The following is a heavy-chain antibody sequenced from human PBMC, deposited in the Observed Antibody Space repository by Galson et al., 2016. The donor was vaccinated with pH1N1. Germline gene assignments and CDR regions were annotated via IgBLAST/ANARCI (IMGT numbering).Heavy chain of an antibody. Sequence: SLRLSCAVSGFTFRSYAMNWVRQAPGKGPAWVSVISGGGTIHYADSVRGRIPNSRDNSNHTVNLQMNDLRAEDTGVYYCAKDKRSGWSVVGGFMDHWGQGTLVTVSS. CDR3: AKDKRSGWSVVGGFMDH. CDR1: GFTFRSYA. CDR2: ISGGGTI. J-gene: IGHJ4*02. D-gene: IGHD6-19*01. V-gene: IGHV3-23*01.